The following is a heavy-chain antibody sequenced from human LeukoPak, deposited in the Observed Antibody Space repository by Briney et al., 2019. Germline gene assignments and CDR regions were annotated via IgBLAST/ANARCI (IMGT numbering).Heavy chain of an antibody. CDR3: AKDHCTNGVCYFDY. V-gene: IGHV3-23*01. CDR1: GFTFSSYA. J-gene: IGHJ4*02. CDR2: ISGSGGGT. D-gene: IGHD2-8*01. Sequence: PGGSLRLSCAASGFTFSSYAMSWVRRAPGKGLEWVSAISGSGGGTYYADSVKGRFTISRDNSKNTLYLQMDSLRAEDTAVYHCAKDHCTNGVCYFDYWGQGTLVTVSS.